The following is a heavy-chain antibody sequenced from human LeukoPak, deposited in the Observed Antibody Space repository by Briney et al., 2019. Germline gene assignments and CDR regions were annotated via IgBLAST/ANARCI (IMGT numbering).Heavy chain of an antibody. V-gene: IGHV1-2*02. Sequence: ASVKVSCKASGYTFTGYYMHWVRQAPGQRLEWMGWINPNSGGTNYAQKFQGRVTMTRDTSISTAHMELSRLRSDDTAVYYCARGGRLYCSSTSCYTGFDYWGQGTLVTVSS. CDR1: GYTFTGYY. CDR2: INPNSGGT. J-gene: IGHJ4*02. CDR3: ARGGRLYCSSTSCYTGFDY. D-gene: IGHD2-2*02.